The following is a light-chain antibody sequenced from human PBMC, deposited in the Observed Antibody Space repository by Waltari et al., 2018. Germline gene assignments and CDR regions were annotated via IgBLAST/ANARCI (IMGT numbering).Light chain of an antibody. Sequence: SNELTQPPALSVSPGQTASVTCPGHTLGVKYACWYQQKSGQSPVLVIYQDDKRPSGIPERFSGSNSANTATLTISGTQAVDEADYYCQAWDSSTGTGVFGTGTKVTVL. CDR1: TLGVKY. CDR3: QAWDSSTGTGV. CDR2: QDD. J-gene: IGLJ1*01. V-gene: IGLV3-1*01.